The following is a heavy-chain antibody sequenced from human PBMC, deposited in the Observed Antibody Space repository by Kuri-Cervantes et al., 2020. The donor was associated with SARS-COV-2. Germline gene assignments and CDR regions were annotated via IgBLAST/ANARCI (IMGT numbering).Heavy chain of an antibody. D-gene: IGHD7-27*01. CDR1: GFTFSSYG. Sequence: GGSLRLSCAASGFTFSSYGMHWVRQAPGKGLEWVAFIRYDGSNKYYADSVKGRFTISRDNSKNTLYLQMNSLRAEDTAVYYCARESLGMSPWGFDYWGQGTLVTVSS. V-gene: IGHV3-30*02. CDR3: ARESLGMSPWGFDY. J-gene: IGHJ4*02. CDR2: IRYDGSNK.